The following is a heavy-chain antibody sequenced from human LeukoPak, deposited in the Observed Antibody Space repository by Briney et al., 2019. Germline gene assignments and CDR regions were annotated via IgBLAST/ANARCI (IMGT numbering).Heavy chain of an antibody. Sequence: GGSLRLSCSAGGFTLSDYAVTWVRQAPGKGLEWVGFIRNKANGGTADYAASVKGRFTISRDESKTIAYLQMNSLKIEDTAVYYCSRAYSTGWLGINDYWGQGAQVTVSS. J-gene: IGHJ4*02. V-gene: IGHV3-49*04. CDR1: GFTLSDYA. D-gene: IGHD6-19*01. CDR3: SRAYSTGWLGINDY. CDR2: IRNKANGGTA.